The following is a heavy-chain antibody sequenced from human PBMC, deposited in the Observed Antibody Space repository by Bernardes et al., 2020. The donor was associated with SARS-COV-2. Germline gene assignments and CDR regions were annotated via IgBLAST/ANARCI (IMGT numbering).Heavy chain of an antibody. J-gene: IGHJ6*02. CDR2: IKQDGSEK. CDR1: GFTFSSYW. V-gene: IGHV3-7*01. CDR3: ARDSCPALRFLEWFHCGPDRGMDV. Sequence: GSLRLSCAASGFTFSSYWMSWVRQAPGKGLEWVANIKQDGSEKYYVDSVKGRFTISRDNAKNSLYLQMNSLRAEDTAVYYCARDSCPALRFLEWFHCGPDRGMDVWGQGTTVTVSS. D-gene: IGHD3-3*01.